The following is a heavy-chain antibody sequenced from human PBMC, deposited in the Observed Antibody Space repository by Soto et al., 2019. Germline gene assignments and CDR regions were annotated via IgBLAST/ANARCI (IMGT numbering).Heavy chain of an antibody. Sequence: ASVKVSCKASGYTFTTYAIHWVRQAPGQRLEWMAWINAGKGNTKYSQNFQGRVTVTRDTSASTAYMELNSLRSEDTAVYYCARAGDDCSTTTCYVIDYWGQGSLVTVSS. J-gene: IGHJ4*02. CDR1: GYTFTTYA. CDR2: INAGKGNT. D-gene: IGHD2-2*01. CDR3: ARAGDDCSTTTCYVIDY. V-gene: IGHV1-3*01.